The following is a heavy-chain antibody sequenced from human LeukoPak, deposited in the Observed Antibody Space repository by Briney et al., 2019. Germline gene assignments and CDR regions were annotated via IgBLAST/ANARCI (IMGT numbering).Heavy chain of an antibody. CDR3: ATSESVLRYYGMDV. V-gene: IGHV4-59*08. CDR1: GGSVTNDY. D-gene: IGHD3-3*01. Sequence: SGTLSLTCTVTGGSVTNDYWSSIRQPPGKGLEWIGHIDYSGSTNYNPSLKGRVTISVDTSKNQFSLKTSSVTAADTAVYYCATSESVLRYYGMDVWGQGTTVTVSS. CDR2: IDYSGST. J-gene: IGHJ6*02.